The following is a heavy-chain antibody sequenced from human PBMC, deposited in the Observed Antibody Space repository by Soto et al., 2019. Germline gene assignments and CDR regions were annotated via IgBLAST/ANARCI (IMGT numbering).Heavy chain of an antibody. Sequence: QVQLVESGGGVVQPGRSLRLSCAASGFTFSSYAMHWVRQAPGKGLDWVAVISYDGSNKYYADSVKGRFTISRDNSKNTLYLQMNSLRAEDTAVYYCARGDSAEPLDYWGQGTLVTVSS. CDR2: ISYDGSNK. CDR3: ARGDSAEPLDY. D-gene: IGHD2-21*02. J-gene: IGHJ4*02. V-gene: IGHV3-30-3*01. CDR1: GFTFSSYA.